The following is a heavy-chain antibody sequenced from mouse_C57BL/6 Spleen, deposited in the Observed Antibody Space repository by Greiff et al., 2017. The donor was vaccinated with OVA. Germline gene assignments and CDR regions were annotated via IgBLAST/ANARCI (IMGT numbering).Heavy chain of an antibody. D-gene: IGHD1-2*01. CDR2: FHPYNDDT. V-gene: IGHV1-47*01. Sequence: VQLQQPGAELVRPGSSVKLSCKASGYTFTTYWMEWMKQSPGQSLEWIGNFHPYNDDTQYNQKFKDKATLTVEKSSSTAYLELSRLTSDDSAVYAGYRRGRRRYGSFDYWGQGTSLTVSS. CDR1: GYTFTTYW. CDR3: YRRGRRRYGSFDY. J-gene: IGHJ2*02.